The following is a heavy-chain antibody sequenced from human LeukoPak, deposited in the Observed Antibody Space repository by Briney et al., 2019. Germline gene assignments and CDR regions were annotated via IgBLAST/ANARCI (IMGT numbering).Heavy chain of an antibody. J-gene: IGHJ4*02. CDR3: ARDWVSMVRGVTTNFDS. Sequence: PSETLSLTCTVSGVSLTSNSYYWGWIRQPPGKGLEWIGSIYYSGNTYYNPSLKSRVTISIDTFKNHFSLKMSSVTAADTAMYFCARDWVSMVRGVTTNFDSWGQGTLVTVSS. D-gene: IGHD3-10*01. CDR2: IYYSGNT. V-gene: IGHV4-39*07. CDR1: GVSLTSNSYY.